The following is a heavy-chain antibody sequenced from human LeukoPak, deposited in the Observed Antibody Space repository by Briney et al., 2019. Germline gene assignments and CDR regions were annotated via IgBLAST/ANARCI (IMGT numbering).Heavy chain of an antibody. Sequence: PSQTLSLTCAISGDSVSINNVAWNWIRQSPSRGLEWLGRTYYRSKWYSDYALSVNSRITINADTSKNQFSLQLKSVAPEDTAVYYCARGALVVPAARGIFDIWGQGTMVTVSS. D-gene: IGHD2-2*01. J-gene: IGHJ3*02. CDR1: GDSVSINNVA. V-gene: IGHV6-1*01. CDR2: TYYRSKWYS. CDR3: ARGALVVPAARGIFDI.